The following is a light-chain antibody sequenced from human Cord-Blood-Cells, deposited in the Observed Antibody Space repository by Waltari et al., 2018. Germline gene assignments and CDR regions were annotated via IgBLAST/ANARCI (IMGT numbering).Light chain of an antibody. Sequence: DIQMTQCPSSLSASVGDRVTITCRASQSISSYLNWYQQKPGKAPKLLIYAASSFQSGVASRFSGSGSGTDFTLTISSLQPEGFAKYYCQQSYSTPPISFGGGTMVEVK. J-gene: IGKJ4*01. CDR3: QQSYSTPPIS. CDR2: AAS. V-gene: IGKV1-39*01. CDR1: QSISSY.